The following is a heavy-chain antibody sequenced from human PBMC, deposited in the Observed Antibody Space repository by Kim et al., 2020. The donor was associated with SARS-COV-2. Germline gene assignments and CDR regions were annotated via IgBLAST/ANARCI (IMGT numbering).Heavy chain of an antibody. D-gene: IGHD4-4*01. Sequence: GGSLRLACAASGFTFSNYAMSWVRQAPGKGLEWVSVISGGGVNKFYADSVRGRFTISRDNSKNTLYLHMNSLRDEDTALYYCAKVVVMDDYNYYYYYGMDVWGQGTTVTVSS. J-gene: IGHJ6*02. CDR1: GFTFSNYA. V-gene: IGHV3-23*01. CDR3: AKVVVMDDYNYYYYYGMDV. CDR2: ISGGGVNK.